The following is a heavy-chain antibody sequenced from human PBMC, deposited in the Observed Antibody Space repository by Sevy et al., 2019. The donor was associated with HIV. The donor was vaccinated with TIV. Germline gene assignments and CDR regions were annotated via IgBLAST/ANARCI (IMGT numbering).Heavy chain of an antibody. D-gene: IGHD3-10*01. CDR1: GYYFTGYY. CDR3: ARSVYGSGTYLNDY. Sequence: ASVKVSCKASGYYFTGYYVHWVRQAPGQGLEWMVWINPNGGGTNIGQKFHGRVTMSRDTSITTAYMELTRLRSNDTGAYFCARSVYGSGTYLNDYWGQGTLVTVSS. CDR2: INPNGGGT. J-gene: IGHJ4*02. V-gene: IGHV1-2*02.